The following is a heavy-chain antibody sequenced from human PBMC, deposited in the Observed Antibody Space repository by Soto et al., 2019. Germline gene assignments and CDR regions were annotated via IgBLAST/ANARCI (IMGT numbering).Heavy chain of an antibody. CDR3: VKEGLRLGELSFDY. Sequence: GGSLRLSCSASGFTFSSYAMHWVRQAPGKGLEYVSAISSNGGSTYYADSGKGRFTISKNNSKNTLYLQMSSLRAEDTAVYYCVKEGLRLGELSFDYWGQGTLVTVSS. J-gene: IGHJ4*02. CDR1: GFTFSSYA. CDR2: ISSNGGST. V-gene: IGHV3-64D*08. D-gene: IGHD3-16*02.